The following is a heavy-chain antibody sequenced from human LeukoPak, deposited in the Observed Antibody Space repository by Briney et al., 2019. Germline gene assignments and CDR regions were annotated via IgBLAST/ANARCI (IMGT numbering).Heavy chain of an antibody. Sequence: KPGGSLRLSCEASGFTFTNAWMNWVRQAPGKGPEWVGRMKSKRDGGATEYAAPVKGRFTISRDNAKNSLYLQMNSLRAEDTAVYYCAELGITMIGGVWGKGTTVTISS. CDR3: AELGITMIGGV. CDR1: GFTFTNAW. V-gene: IGHV3-15*01. CDR2: MKSKRDGGAT. D-gene: IGHD3-10*02. J-gene: IGHJ6*04.